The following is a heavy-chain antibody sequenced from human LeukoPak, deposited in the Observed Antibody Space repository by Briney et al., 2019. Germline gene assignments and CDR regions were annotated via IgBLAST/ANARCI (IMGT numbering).Heavy chain of an antibody. CDR1: GYTFTRYA. V-gene: IGHV7-4-1*02. CDR2: ININTGNP. CDR3: ARAYYYDSSGYYYNSELFDY. Sequence: GASVKVSCKASGYTFTRYAMNWVRQAPGQGLEWMGWININTGNPTYAQGFTGRFVFSLDTSVSTSYLQISSLKAEDTAVYYCARAYYYDSSGYYYNSELFDYWGQGTLVTVSS. J-gene: IGHJ4*02. D-gene: IGHD3-22*01.